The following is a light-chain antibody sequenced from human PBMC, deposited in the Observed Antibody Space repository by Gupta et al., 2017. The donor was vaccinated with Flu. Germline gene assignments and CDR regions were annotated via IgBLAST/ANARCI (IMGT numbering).Light chain of an antibody. CDR3: QQYGSSPRLT. J-gene: IGKJ4*01. V-gene: IGKV3-20*01. CDR1: QSVSSSY. Sequence: RATLSCRASQSVSSSYLAWYQQKPGQAPRLLIYGASSRATGIPDRFGGSGSGTDFTLTISRLEPEDFAVYYCQQYGSSPRLTFGGGTKVEIK. CDR2: GAS.